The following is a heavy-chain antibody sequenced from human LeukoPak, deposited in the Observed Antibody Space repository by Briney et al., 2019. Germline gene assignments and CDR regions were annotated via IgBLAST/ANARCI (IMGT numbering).Heavy chain of an antibody. CDR2: TYYRSKWYN. V-gene: IGHV6-1*01. CDR3: ARHPRLGYGPFNVWFDP. D-gene: IGHD4-17*01. Sequence: SQTLSITCAISGDSVSSNSAAWNWIRQSPSRGLEWLGRTYYRSKWYNDYAVSVKSRITINPDTSKNQFSLQLNSVTPEDTAVYYCARHPRLGYGPFNVWFDPWGQGTLVTVSS. J-gene: IGHJ5*02. CDR1: GDSVSSNSAA.